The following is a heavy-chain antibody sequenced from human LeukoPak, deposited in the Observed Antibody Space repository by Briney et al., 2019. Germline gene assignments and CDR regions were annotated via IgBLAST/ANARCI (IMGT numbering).Heavy chain of an antibody. D-gene: IGHD2-2*01. CDR2: INAGNGNT. J-gene: IGHJ3*02. Sequence: GASVKVSCKASGYTFTSCAMHWVRQAPGQRLEWMGWINAGNGNTKYSQKFQGRVTITRDTSASTAYMELSSLRSEDTAVYYCARIGYQLLWGGGGAFDIWGQGTMVTVSS. CDR1: GYTFTSCA. CDR3: ARIGYQLLWGGGGAFDI. V-gene: IGHV1-3*01.